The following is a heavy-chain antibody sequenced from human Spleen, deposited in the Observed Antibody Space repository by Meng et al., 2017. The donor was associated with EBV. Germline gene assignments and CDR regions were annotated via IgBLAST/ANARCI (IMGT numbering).Heavy chain of an antibody. J-gene: IGHJ2*01. D-gene: IGHD2-8*01. CDR2: ISGSAGST. V-gene: IGHV3-23*04. CDR1: GFVFSNYA. Sequence: VERGEAGGGLVQRGGSRGCPCAASGFVFSNYAMSWGRQAPGKGLEWVSTISGSAGSTYYGESVKGRFTISRENSKNTVNLQMNDLRAEDTAVYYCAKPTNFVERHFDLWGRGTLVTVSS. CDR3: AKPTNFVERHFDL.